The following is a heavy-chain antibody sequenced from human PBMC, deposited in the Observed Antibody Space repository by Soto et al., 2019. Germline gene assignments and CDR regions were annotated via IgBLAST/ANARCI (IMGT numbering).Heavy chain of an antibody. J-gene: IGHJ6*03. CDR3: ARYSTVTPANRYYYYMDV. Sequence: QVQLQESGPGLVKPSETLSLTCTVSGGSISSYYWSWIRQPPGKGLEWIGYIYYSGSTNYNPSLKSRVTISVDTSKNQFSLKLSSVTAADTAVYYCARYSTVTPANRYYYYMDVWGKGTTVTVSS. V-gene: IGHV4-59*01. D-gene: IGHD4-4*01. CDR1: GGSISSYY. CDR2: IYYSGST.